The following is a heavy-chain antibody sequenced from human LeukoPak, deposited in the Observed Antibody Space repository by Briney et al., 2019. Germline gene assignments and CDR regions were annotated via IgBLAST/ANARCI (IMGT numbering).Heavy chain of an antibody. Sequence: VNSVKGSCKVSRYTLKELCIDWVRQAPGKGLEWMGGFDPEDGETIYAQKFQGRVTMTEDTSTDTAYMELSSLRSEDTAVYYCATDGGSDNSWGQGTLVTVSS. J-gene: IGHJ4*02. V-gene: IGHV1-24*01. CDR3: ATDGGSDNS. CDR2: FDPEDGET. D-gene: IGHD3-16*01. CDR1: RYTLKELC.